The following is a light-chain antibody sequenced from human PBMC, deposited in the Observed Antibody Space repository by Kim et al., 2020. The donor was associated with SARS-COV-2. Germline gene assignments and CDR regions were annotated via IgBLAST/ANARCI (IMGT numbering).Light chain of an antibody. J-gene: IGLJ3*02. CDR3: QVWDSSSDHRV. V-gene: IGLV3-21*04. CDR2: YDS. CDR1: NIGSKS. Sequence: PGKTASITCGGNNIGSKSVHWYQQKPGQAPVLVIYYDSDRPSGIPERFSGSNSGNTATLTISRVEAGDEADYYCQVWDSSSDHRVFGGGTKLTVL.